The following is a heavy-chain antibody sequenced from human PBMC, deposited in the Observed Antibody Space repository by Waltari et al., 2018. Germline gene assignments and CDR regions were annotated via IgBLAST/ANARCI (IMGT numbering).Heavy chain of an antibody. CDR3: ARISTFYFYGMDV. J-gene: IGHJ6*02. V-gene: IGHV4-59*01. CDR1: NVSIRSYY. Sequence: QVQLQESGPGLVRPSETLSRGRTVPNVSIRSYYWIWIRQPPGKGLEWIGFTFYSGTTNYNPSLKSRVTISLDASKNQFSLNLRSVTAADTAVYFCARISTFYFYGMDVWGQGTTVTVSS. CDR2: TFYSGTT. D-gene: IGHD3-9*01.